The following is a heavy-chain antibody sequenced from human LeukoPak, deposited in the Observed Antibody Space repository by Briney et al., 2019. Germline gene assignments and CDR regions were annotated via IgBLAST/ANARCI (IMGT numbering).Heavy chain of an antibody. CDR1: GGSISSYY. CDR3: AREISEQWLVPGYYYYMDV. J-gene: IGHJ6*03. V-gene: IGHV4-59*12. D-gene: IGHD6-19*01. Sequence: KPSETLSLTCTVSGGSISSYYWSWIRQPPGKGLEWIGYIYYSGSTNYNPSLKSRVTISVDTSKNQFSLKLSSVTAADTAVYYCAREISEQWLVPGYYYYMDVWGKGTTVTVSS. CDR2: IYYSGST.